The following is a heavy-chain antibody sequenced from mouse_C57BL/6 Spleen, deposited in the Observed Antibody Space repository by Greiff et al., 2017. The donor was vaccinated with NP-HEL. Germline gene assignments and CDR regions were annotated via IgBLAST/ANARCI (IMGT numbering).Heavy chain of an antibody. Sequence: VQLVESGAELVRPGASVKLSCKASGYTFTDYYINWVKQRPGQGLEWIARIYPGSGNTYYNEKFKGKATLTAEKSSSTAYMQLSSLTSEDSAVYFCARQLRLPMDYWGQGTSVTVSS. CDR2: IYPGSGNT. D-gene: IGHD3-2*02. CDR1: GYTFTDYY. V-gene: IGHV1-76*01. CDR3: ARQLRLPMDY. J-gene: IGHJ4*01.